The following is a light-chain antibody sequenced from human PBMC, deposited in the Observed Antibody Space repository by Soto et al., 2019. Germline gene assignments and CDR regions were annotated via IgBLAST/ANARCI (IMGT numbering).Light chain of an antibody. V-gene: IGKV3-11*01. Sequence: EIVLTRSPATLSVSPVEVATLCGMAGQSVNIYLAWYQQKPGQAPRLLINNAFNRATGIPARFSGSGSGTDFTLTISSLGPEDFAFYYCLQRSNWPPLLSFGGGTKVDI. CDR2: NAF. CDR1: QSVNIY. CDR3: LQRSNWPPLLS. J-gene: IGKJ4*01.